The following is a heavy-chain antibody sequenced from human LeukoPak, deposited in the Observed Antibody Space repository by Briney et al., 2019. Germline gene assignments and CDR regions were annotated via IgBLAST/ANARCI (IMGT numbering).Heavy chain of an antibody. CDR3: ARLWSGYRPPDF. J-gene: IGHJ4*02. Sequence: KASETLSLTCTVSGGSVSSGNHYWSWIRQPPGKGLEWIGFIYYTGSTKYYPSLKSRVTISVDTSKSRISLKLRSVTAADTAMYYCARLWSGYRPPDFWGQGTLVTVSS. D-gene: IGHD3-3*01. CDR2: IYYTGST. V-gene: IGHV4-61*01. CDR1: GGSVSSGNHY.